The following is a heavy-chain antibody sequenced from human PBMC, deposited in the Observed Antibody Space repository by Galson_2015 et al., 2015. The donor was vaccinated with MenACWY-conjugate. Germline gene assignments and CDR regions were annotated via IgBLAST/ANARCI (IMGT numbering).Heavy chain of an antibody. CDR3: ARGYSGYDPTFDY. D-gene: IGHD5-12*01. Sequence: SCKASGYTFTSYAMHWVRQAPGQRLEWMGWINAGNGNTKYSQKFQGRVTITRDTSASTAYMELSSLRSEDTAVYYCARGYSGYDPTFDYWGQGTLVTVSS. CDR2: INAGNGNT. V-gene: IGHV1-3*01. CDR1: GYTFTSYA. J-gene: IGHJ4*02.